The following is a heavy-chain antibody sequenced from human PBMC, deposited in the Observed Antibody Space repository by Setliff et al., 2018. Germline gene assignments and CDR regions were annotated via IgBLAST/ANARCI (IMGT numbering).Heavy chain of an antibody. V-gene: IGHV4-4*07. CDR1: GGSISYNY. CDR2: INTSWST. D-gene: IGHD3-3*01. J-gene: IGHJ6*03. CDR3: ARMSGFLYMDV. Sequence: PSETLSLTCTGSGGSISYNYWSWIRQPAGKGLQWIGRINTSWSTNYNPSLKGRATLSIDASKRQFSLKLTSVTAADTAVYYCARMSGFLYMDVWGKGTTVTVSS.